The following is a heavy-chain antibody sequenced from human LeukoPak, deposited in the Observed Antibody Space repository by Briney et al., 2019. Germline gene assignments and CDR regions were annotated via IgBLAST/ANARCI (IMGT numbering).Heavy chain of an antibody. Sequence: PGGSLRLSCAASGFTFSSYSMNWVRQAPGKGLEWVSYISSSSSTIYYADSVKGRFTISRDNAKNSLYLQMNSLRAEDTAVYYCARDFDRASSWFAHHYYYYYMDVWGKGTTVTVSS. CDR2: ISSSSSTI. CDR1: GFTFSSYS. V-gene: IGHV3-48*01. D-gene: IGHD6-13*01. J-gene: IGHJ6*03. CDR3: ARDFDRASSWFAHHYYYYYMDV.